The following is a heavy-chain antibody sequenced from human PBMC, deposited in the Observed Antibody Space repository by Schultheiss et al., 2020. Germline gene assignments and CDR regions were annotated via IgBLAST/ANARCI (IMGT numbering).Heavy chain of an antibody. J-gene: IGHJ6*03. Sequence: GGSLRLSCAASGFTFSYYYMSGVRQAPGKGLEWVANIKQDGSEKYYVDSVKGRFTISRDNAKNSLYLQMNSLRAEDTAVYYCAKVPYSDYYYYYMDVWGKGTTVTVSS. CDR2: IKQDGSEK. CDR3: AKVPYSDYYYYYMDV. D-gene: IGHD3-16*01. CDR1: GFTFSYYY. V-gene: IGHV3-7*03.